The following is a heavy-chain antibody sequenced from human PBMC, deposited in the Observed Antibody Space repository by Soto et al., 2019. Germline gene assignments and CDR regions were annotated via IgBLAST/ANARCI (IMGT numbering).Heavy chain of an antibody. D-gene: IGHD5-18*01. CDR1: GFTFSSYG. CDR2: ISYDGSNK. V-gene: IGHV3-30*18. J-gene: IGHJ4*02. CDR3: AKGSTAMTYFDY. Sequence: QVQLVESGGGVVQPGRSLRLSCAASGFTFSSYGMHWVRQAPGKGLEWVAVISYDGSNKYYADSVKGRFTISRDNSKNTLYRQMNSVRAEDTAVYYCAKGSTAMTYFDYWGQGTLVTVSS.